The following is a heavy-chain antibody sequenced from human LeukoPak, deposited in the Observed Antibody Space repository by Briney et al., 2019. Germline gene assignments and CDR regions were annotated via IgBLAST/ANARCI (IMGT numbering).Heavy chain of an antibody. Sequence: GGSLRLSCAASGFTFSSYWMSWVRQAPGKGLEWVANIKQDGSEKYYVDSVKGRFTISRDNAKNSLYLQMNSLRAEDTAVYYCASLGAGDYFDYWGQGTLVTVSS. CDR1: GFTFSSYW. CDR3: ASLGAGDYFDY. D-gene: IGHD3-16*01. CDR2: IKQDGSEK. V-gene: IGHV3-7*01. J-gene: IGHJ4*02.